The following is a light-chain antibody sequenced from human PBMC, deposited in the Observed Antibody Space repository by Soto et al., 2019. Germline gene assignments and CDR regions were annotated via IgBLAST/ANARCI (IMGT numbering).Light chain of an antibody. Sequence: QSVLTQPPSASGTPGQRVTISCSGSSSNIGSNYVYWYQQLPGTAPKLLIYRNNQRPSGVPDRFSGSKSGTSASLAISGLRSEDEADYYCAAWDDSLRLVFGTGTKVT. CDR1: SSNIGSNY. CDR2: RNN. J-gene: IGLJ1*01. V-gene: IGLV1-47*01. CDR3: AAWDDSLRLV.